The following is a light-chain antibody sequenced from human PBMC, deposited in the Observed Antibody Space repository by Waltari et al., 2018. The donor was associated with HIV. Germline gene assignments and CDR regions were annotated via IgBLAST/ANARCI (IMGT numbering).Light chain of an antibody. CDR2: DNK. Sequence: QSVFTQPPSVSAAPGQKVTISYSGSRSNLGNNSVSRYLPLPGTAPKLLIYDNKRRPSGIPGRFSGTKSGTSATLGITGLQTVDEADYYGGTWDSSLIAHVVFGGGTKLTVL. J-gene: IGLJ2*01. V-gene: IGLV1-51*01. CDR3: GTWDSSLIAHVV. CDR1: RSNLGNNS.